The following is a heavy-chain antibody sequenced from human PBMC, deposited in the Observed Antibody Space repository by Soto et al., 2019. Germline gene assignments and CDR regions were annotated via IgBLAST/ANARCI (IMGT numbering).Heavy chain of an antibody. Sequence: GGSLRLSCAASGFTFSSYEMNWVRQAPGKGLEWVSYISSSGSTLYYADSVKGRLTISRDNAKNSPYLQMNSLGAEDTAVYYCAREKSPYPSISGAMDVWGQGNTVTVSS. CDR3: AREKSPYPSISGAMDV. J-gene: IGHJ6*02. CDR1: GFTFSSYE. CDR2: ISSSGSTL. V-gene: IGHV3-48*03. D-gene: IGHD3-10*01.